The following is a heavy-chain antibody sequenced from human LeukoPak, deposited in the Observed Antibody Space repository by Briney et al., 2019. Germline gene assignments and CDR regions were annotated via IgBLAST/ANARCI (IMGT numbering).Heavy chain of an antibody. CDR3: ARAKGSSIFDY. D-gene: IGHD6-6*01. Sequence: GGSLRLSCEASGFSFSTFTMNWVRQAPGKGLEWVSSISSSSSYIYYADSVKGRFTISRDNAKNSLFLQMNSLRAEDTAVYYCARAKGSSIFDYWGQGTLVTVSS. V-gene: IGHV3-21*01. CDR1: GFSFSTFT. J-gene: IGHJ4*02. CDR2: ISSSSSYI.